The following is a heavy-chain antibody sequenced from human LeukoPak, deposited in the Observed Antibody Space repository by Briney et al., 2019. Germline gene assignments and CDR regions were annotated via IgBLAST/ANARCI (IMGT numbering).Heavy chain of an antibody. Sequence: ASVKVSCKASGYPFTGYYMHWVRQAPGHGPEWMGWINPNSGGTNYAQKFQGRVTMTRDTSISTAYMELSRLRSDDTAVYYCARDRGYSSSWYPEDYYYGMDVWGQGTTVTVSS. CDR2: INPNSGGT. J-gene: IGHJ6*02. V-gene: IGHV1-2*02. D-gene: IGHD6-13*01. CDR3: ARDRGYSSSWYPEDYYYGMDV. CDR1: GYPFTGYY.